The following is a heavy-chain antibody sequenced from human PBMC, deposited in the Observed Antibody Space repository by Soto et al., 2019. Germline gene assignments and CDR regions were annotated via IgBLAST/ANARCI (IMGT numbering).Heavy chain of an antibody. V-gene: IGHV3-23*01. Sequence: GGSLRLSCAASGFTFSSYAMSWVRQAPGKGLEWVSAISGSGGSTYYADSVKGRFTISRDNSKNTLYLQMNSLRAEDTAVYYCAKAYYSNYYYYGMDVGGQGTTVTVSS. J-gene: IGHJ6*02. CDR2: ISGSGGST. CDR1: GFTFSSYA. D-gene: IGHD4-4*01. CDR3: AKAYYSNYYYYGMDV.